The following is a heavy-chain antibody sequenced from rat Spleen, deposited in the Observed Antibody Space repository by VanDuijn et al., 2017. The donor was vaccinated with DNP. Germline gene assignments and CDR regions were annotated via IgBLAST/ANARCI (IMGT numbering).Heavy chain of an antibody. Sequence: EVQLQESGSGLVKPSQSLSLTCSVTGYSITTNFWGWIRKFPGNKMEYIGHISYSGSTNYNPSLKSRISITRDTSKNHFFLHLNSFTTEDTATYYCARLYYDSSYYSSFHFDYGGQGVMVTVSS. CDR2: ISYSGST. V-gene: IGHV3-1*01. D-gene: IGHD1-12*02. J-gene: IGHJ2*01. CDR3: ARLYYDSSYYSSFHFDY. CDR1: GYSITTNF.